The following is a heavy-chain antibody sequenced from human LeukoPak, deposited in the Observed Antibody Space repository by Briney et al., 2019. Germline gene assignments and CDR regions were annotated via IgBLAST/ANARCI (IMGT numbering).Heavy chain of an antibody. J-gene: IGHJ4*02. CDR2: IYPGDSDT. V-gene: IGHV5-51*01. Sequence: GGSRQISAKCSGYTLGSDCIYCVRQMPGKGLEWMGIIYPGDSDTRYSPSFQGQVTTSADKSISTAYLQWSSLKASDTAMYYCARSFRLGDPGYIDYWGQGTLVTVSS. CDR1: GYTLGSDC. D-gene: IGHD3-16*01. CDR3: ARSFRLGDPGYIDY.